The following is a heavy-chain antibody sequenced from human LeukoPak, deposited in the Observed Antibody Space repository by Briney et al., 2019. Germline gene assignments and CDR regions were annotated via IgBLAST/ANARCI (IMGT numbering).Heavy chain of an antibody. CDR2: ISSSSSTI. CDR1: GFTFSSYS. CDR3: ARPSYYYDSSGYDAFDI. Sequence: GGSLRLSCAASGFTFSSYSMNWVRQAPGKGLEWVSYISSSSSTIYYADSVKGRFTISRDNAKNSLYLQMNSLRDEDTAVYCRARPSYYYDSSGYDAFDIWGQGTMVTVSS. J-gene: IGHJ3*02. D-gene: IGHD3-22*01. V-gene: IGHV3-48*02.